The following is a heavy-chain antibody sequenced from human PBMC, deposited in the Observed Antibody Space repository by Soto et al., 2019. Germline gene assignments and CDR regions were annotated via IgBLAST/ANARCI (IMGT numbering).Heavy chain of an antibody. CDR2: IYPFDSDT. Sequence: GESLKISCKGSEYTFTHYWIGWVRQVPGKGLEWMGNIYPFDSDTRYSPTFQGQVTISADKSINTAYLQWSSLKASDTAIYYCARLSTSPSKDLSYSYFSIDVWGLGTTVTVSS. CDR1: EYTFTHYW. J-gene: IGHJ6*02. D-gene: IGHD2-15*01. CDR3: ARLSTSPSKDLSYSYFSIDV. V-gene: IGHV5-51*01.